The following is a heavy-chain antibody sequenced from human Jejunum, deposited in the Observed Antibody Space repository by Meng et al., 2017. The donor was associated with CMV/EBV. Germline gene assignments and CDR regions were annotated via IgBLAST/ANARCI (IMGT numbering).Heavy chain of an antibody. CDR3: ARDLSGYYSFVDY. D-gene: IGHD3-22*01. J-gene: IGHJ4*02. Sequence: QVQLVQSGAEVKEPGASGKVSCKASGYTFTGYYMQWVRQAPGQGPEWMGRINPNNGGANYAQQFQGRVTMTTDTSISTAYMELSRLRSDDTAVYYCARDLSGYYSFVDYWGQGTLVTVSS. CDR1: GYTFTGYY. CDR2: INPNNGGA. V-gene: IGHV1-2*06.